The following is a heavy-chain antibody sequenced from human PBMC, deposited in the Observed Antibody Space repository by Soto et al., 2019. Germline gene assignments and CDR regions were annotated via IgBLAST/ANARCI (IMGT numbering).Heavy chain of an antibody. Sequence: QITLKESGPTLVKPTQTLTLTCTFSGFSLSTNGVGVGWIRQPPGKALEWLALIYWDDDKRYRESLRSRLTIPKDTSKNQVVLTMTSMDPVDTATYYCVRRRLETMHFDYWGQGTLVTVSS. J-gene: IGHJ4*02. CDR1: GFSLSTNGVG. CDR2: IYWDDDK. D-gene: IGHD1-1*01. CDR3: VRRRLETMHFDY. V-gene: IGHV2-5*02.